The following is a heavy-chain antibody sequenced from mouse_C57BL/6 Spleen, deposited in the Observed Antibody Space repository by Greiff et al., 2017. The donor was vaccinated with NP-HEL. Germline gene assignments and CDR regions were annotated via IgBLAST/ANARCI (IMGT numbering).Heavy chain of an antibody. Sequence: QVQLQQSGAELVKPGASVKMSCKASGYTFTSYWITWVKQRPGQGLEWIGDIYPGSGSTNYNEKFKSKATLTVDTSSSTAYMQLSSLTSEDSAVYYCAREGGYDYPFAYWGQGTLVTVSA. CDR3: AREGGYDYPFAY. CDR2: IYPGSGST. D-gene: IGHD2-4*01. CDR1: GYTFTSYW. V-gene: IGHV1-55*01. J-gene: IGHJ3*01.